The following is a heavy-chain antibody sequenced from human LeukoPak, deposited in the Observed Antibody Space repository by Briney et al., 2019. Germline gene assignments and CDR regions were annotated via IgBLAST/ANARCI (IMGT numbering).Heavy chain of an antibody. D-gene: IGHD6-19*01. Sequence: PSETLSLTCAVSGYSISSGYYWGWIRQPPGKGLEWIGGIYHSGRTYYNPSLTSRVTISVDTSKSQFSLKLTSVTAADTAVYYCATEVGQWLIRTWGQGTLVTVSS. CDR2: IYHSGRT. CDR1: GYSISSGYY. CDR3: ATEVGQWLIRT. V-gene: IGHV4-38-2*01. J-gene: IGHJ5*02.